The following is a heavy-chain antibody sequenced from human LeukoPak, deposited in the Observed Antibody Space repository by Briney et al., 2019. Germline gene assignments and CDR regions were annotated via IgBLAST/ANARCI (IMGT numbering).Heavy chain of an antibody. CDR1: GFTFSRYG. V-gene: IGHV3-30*18. CDR2: ISYDGGNK. D-gene: IGHD3-10*01. Sequence: GGSLRLSCAASGFTFSRYGMHWVRQASGKGLEWVALISYDGGNKYYADSVKGRFTISRDNSKNTLFLQMNSLRAEDTAVYYCANGDPYGSGSYPVDYWGQGTLVTVSS. J-gene: IGHJ4*02. CDR3: ANGDPYGSGSYPVDY.